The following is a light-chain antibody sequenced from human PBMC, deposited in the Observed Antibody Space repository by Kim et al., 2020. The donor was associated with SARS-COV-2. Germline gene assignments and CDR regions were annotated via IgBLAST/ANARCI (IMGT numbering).Light chain of an antibody. J-gene: IGLJ1*01. Sequence: DPGKTARITCRGDNIGLKSVHWYQQKPGQAPLLVIYYDSDRPSGIPERFSGSNAGNTATLTISRVEAGDEGDYYCQVWDGISEFVFGTGTKVTVL. V-gene: IGLV3-21*04. CDR1: NIGLKS. CDR3: QVWDGISEFV. CDR2: YDS.